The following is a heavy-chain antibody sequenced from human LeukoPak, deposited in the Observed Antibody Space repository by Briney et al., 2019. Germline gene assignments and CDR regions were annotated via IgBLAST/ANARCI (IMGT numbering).Heavy chain of an antibody. CDR2: IYYSGST. CDR1: GGSISSYY. J-gene: IGHJ5*02. V-gene: IGHV4-59*01. Sequence: PSETLSLTCTVSGGSISSYYWSWIRQPPGKGLGWIGYIYYSGSTNYNPSLKSRVTISVDTSKNQFSLKLSPVTAADTAVYYCARDMYYYDSSGYYLGTRWFDPWGQGTLVTVSS. CDR3: ARDMYYYDSSGYYLGTRWFDP. D-gene: IGHD3-22*01.